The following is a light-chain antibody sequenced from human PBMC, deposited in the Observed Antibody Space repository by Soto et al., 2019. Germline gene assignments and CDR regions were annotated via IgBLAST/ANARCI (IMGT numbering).Light chain of an antibody. V-gene: IGKV3-20*01. CDR3: QQFGRSQT. J-gene: IGKJ1*01. Sequence: DMVMTESPDPLYVSPXERAXLSCXASQSVSSKYLDWYQHKPGQAPRLLIYGASSRAPGIPDRFRRSGSGTDFTLTISRLEPEDFAVYYCQQFGRSQTFGQGTKLDVK. CDR1: QSVSSKY. CDR2: GAS.